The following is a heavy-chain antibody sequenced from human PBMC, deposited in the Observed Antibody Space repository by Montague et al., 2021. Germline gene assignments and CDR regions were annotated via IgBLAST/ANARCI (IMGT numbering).Heavy chain of an antibody. CDR3: ARDRRGGTYFDY. CDR1: GLTFDNCA. V-gene: IGHV3-23*01. D-gene: IGHD2-15*01. Sequence: SLRLSCAVSGLTFDNCAMTWVRQAPGKGLEWVSGISASSDNIYYADSVKGRVTIPRDNSKNTLYLQMRDLRAEDTAVYYCARDRRGGTYFDYWGQGTLVTVSS. CDR2: ISASSDNI. J-gene: IGHJ4*02.